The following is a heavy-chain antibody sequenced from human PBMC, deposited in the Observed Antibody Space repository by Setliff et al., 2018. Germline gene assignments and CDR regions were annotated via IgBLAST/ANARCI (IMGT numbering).Heavy chain of an antibody. D-gene: IGHD1-26*01. CDR2: INPSGGST. J-gene: IGHJ4*02. CDR1: GYTLTELS. CDR3: ARDFRQGVGGSFDY. V-gene: IGHV1-46*01. Sequence: ASVKVSCKVSGYTLTELSMHWVRQAPGKGLEWMGIINPSGGSTSYAQKFQGRVTMTRDTSTSTVYMELSSLRSEDTAVYYCARDFRQGVGGSFDYWGQGTLVTVSS.